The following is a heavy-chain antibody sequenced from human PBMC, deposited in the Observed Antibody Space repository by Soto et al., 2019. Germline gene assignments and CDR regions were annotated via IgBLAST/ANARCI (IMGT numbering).Heavy chain of an antibody. Sequence: PSETLSLTCTFSVGSISSSSYYCGWIRQPPGKGLEWIGSIYYSGSTYYNPSLKSRVTISVDTSKNQFSLKLSSVTAADTAVYYCARDYDFWSGTNNQSGMEVWGQGTTVSVSS. CDR2: IYYSGST. D-gene: IGHD3-3*01. V-gene: IGHV4-39*02. J-gene: IGHJ6*01. CDR3: ARDYDFWSGTNNQSGMEV. CDR1: VGSISSSSYY.